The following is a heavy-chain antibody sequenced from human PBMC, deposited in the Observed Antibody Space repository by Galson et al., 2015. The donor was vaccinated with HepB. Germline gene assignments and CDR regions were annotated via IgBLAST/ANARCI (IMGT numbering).Heavy chain of an antibody. CDR1: GFSLSTSAVG. J-gene: IGHJ4*02. Sequence: LVKPTQTRTLTCTFSGFSLSTSAVGVGWIRQPPGKALEWLAVIYWDDDKRYNPSLKSRLTITKDTSKNQVVLTMTNMDPVDTATYYCARDQLAYDYWGQGTLVTVSS. CDR3: ARDQLAYDY. D-gene: IGHD2-2*01. V-gene: IGHV2-5*02. CDR2: IYWDDDK.